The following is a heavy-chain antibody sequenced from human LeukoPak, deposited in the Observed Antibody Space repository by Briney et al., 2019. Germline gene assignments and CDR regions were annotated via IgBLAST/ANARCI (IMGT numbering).Heavy chain of an antibody. J-gene: IGHJ4*02. CDR2: ITHSGST. CDR1: GVSFSGYY. Sequence: SETLTLTCAAYGVSFSGYYWNWIRQPPGKGLEWIWAITHSGSTNYNPSLKRRVTISVDTSNNQFLLKLSSVTDADAVVYYCARKDVGPRTFDYWGQGRVVTVT. CDR3: ARKDVGPRTFDY. D-gene: IGHD2-15*01. V-gene: IGHV4-34*01.